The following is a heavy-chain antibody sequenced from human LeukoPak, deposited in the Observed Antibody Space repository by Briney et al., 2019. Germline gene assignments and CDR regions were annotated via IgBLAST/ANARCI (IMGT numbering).Heavy chain of an antibody. Sequence: SETLSLTCTVSGGSISSGDYYWSWIRQPPGKGLEWIGEINHSGSTNYNPSPKSRVTISVDTPKNQFSLKLSSVTAADTAVYYCARGLIVVVSLDAFDIWGQGTMVTVSS. D-gene: IGHD3-22*01. V-gene: IGHV4-39*07. J-gene: IGHJ3*02. CDR3: ARGLIVVVSLDAFDI. CDR2: INHSGST. CDR1: GGSISSGDYY.